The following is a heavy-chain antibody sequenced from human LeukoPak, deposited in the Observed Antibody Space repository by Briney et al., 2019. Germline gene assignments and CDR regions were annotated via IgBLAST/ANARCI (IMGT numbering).Heavy chain of an antibody. CDR1: GFTFSSYW. CDR2: INHNGNVN. Sequence: GGSLRLSCVASGFTFSSYWMNWARQAPGKGLEWVASINHNGNVNYYVDSVKGRFTISRDNAKNSLYLQMSNLRAEDTAVYFCARGGGLDVWGQGATVTVSS. V-gene: IGHV3-7*03. CDR3: ARGGGLDV. D-gene: IGHD3-16*01. J-gene: IGHJ6*02.